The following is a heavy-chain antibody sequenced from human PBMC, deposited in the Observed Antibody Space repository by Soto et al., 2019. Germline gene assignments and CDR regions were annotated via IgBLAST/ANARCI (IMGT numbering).Heavy chain of an antibody. J-gene: IGHJ4*02. CDR3: AKGGVVAARGAFGY. CDR1: GFTFSSYG. CDR2: ISYDGSNK. D-gene: IGHD2-15*01. Sequence: QVQLVESGGGVVQPGRSLRLSCAASGFTFSSYGMHWVRQAPGKGLEWVAVISYDGSNKYYADSVKGRFTISRDNSKNTVYVQMNSLRAEDTVVYYCAKGGVVAARGAFGYWGQGTLVTVSS. V-gene: IGHV3-30*18.